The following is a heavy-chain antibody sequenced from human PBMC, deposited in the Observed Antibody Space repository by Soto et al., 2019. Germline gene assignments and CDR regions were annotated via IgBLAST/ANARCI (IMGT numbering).Heavy chain of an antibody. J-gene: IGHJ6*02. CDR2: ISYDGSNK. V-gene: IGHV3-30*18. CDR1: GFTFSSYG. CDR3: AKEGVPAAIYYYGMDV. D-gene: IGHD2-2*01. Sequence: GGSLRLSCAASGFTFSSYGMHWVRQAPGKGLEWVAVISYDGSNKYYADSVKGRFTISRDNSKNTLYLQMNSLRAEDTAVYYCAKEGVPAAIYYYGMDVWGQGTTVTVSS.